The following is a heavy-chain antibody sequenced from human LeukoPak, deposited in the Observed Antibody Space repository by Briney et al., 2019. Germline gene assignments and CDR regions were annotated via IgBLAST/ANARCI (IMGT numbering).Heavy chain of an antibody. Sequence: SETLSLTCAVSGDSFSSHYWTWIRQSPGTGLEWIGYISHIGRTNYNPSLKSRVTISIDTSKNQFSLKLRSVTAADTAVYYCARETYYYDSSGTFDYWGQGTLVTVSS. CDR3: ARETYYYDSSGTFDY. V-gene: IGHV4-59*11. J-gene: IGHJ4*02. CDR1: GDSFSSHY. CDR2: ISHIGRT. D-gene: IGHD3-22*01.